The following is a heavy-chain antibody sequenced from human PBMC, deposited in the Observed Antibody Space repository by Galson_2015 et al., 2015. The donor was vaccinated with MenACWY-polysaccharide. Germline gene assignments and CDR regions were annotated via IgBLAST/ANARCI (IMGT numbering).Heavy chain of an antibody. J-gene: IGHJ4*02. CDR1: GFIFSSNS. CDR3: AREDSGGYYQLDY. Sequence: SLRLSCAASGFIFSSNSMNWVRQAPGKGLVWVSSISGSGSYIHYGDSVKGRFTISRDNAKNSLYLQMNSLRAEDTAVYYCAREDSGGYYQLDYWGQGTLVTVSS. CDR2: ISGSGSYI. V-gene: IGHV3-21*01. D-gene: IGHD3-22*01.